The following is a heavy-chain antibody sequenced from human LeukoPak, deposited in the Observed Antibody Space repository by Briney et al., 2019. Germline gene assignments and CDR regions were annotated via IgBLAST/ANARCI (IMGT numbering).Heavy chain of an antibody. CDR3: ARDGTRRRSPSDY. J-gene: IGHJ4*02. CDR2: IKQDGSEK. CDR1: GFTFSSYW. V-gene: IGHV3-7*01. Sequence: PGGPLRLSCAASGFTFSSYWMSWVRQAPGKGLEWVANIKQDGSEKWYEDSVKGRFTISRDNAKNSLYLQMNSLRAEDTAVYYCARDGTRRRSPSDYWGQGTLVIVSS.